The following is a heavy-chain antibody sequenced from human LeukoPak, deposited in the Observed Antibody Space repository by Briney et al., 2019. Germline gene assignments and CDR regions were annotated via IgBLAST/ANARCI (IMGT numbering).Heavy chain of an antibody. Sequence: GGSLRLSCVASGFSFSYHGMNWVRLAPGKGLEWVSGVNPPGGGTYYADSVKGRFTIPRDDSRNTLSLQMNSLRVEDTAVYYCARDLAWGAFDYWGQGILVAVSS. J-gene: IGHJ4*02. D-gene: IGHD7-27*01. CDR3: ARDLAWGAFDY. CDR2: VNPPGGGT. V-gene: IGHV3-23*01. CDR1: GFSFSYHG.